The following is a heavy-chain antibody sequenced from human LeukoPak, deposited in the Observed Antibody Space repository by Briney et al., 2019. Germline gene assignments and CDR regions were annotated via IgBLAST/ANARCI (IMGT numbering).Heavy chain of an antibody. CDR3: IRDFRSADL. J-gene: IGHJ5*02. Sequence: GGSLRLSCAASGNYWMHWVRQAPGKGLVWVSHINSDGSWTSYADSVKGRFTISRDNAKNTVYLEMNSLSVEDTATYYCIRDFRSADLWGQGTLVTVTS. CDR1: GNYW. V-gene: IGHV3-74*01. CDR2: INSDGSWT.